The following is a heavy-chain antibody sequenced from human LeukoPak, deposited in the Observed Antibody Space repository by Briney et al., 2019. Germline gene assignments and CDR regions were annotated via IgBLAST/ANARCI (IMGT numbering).Heavy chain of an antibody. CDR3: ARGGRWLQDWYFDL. J-gene: IGHJ2*01. CDR2: IKQDGSEK. CDR1: GFTFSSYW. Sequence: GGSLRLSCAASGFTFSSYWMSWVRQAPGKGLEWEANIKQDGSEKYYVDSVKGRFTISRDNAKNSLYLQMNSLRAEDTAVYYCARGGRWLQDWYFDLWGRGTLVTVSS. D-gene: IGHD5-24*01. V-gene: IGHV3-7*01.